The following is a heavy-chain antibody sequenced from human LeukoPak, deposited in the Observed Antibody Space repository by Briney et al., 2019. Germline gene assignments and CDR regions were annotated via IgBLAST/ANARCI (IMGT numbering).Heavy chain of an antibody. CDR1: GYSFTSYW. J-gene: IGHJ4*02. D-gene: IGHD3-9*01. V-gene: IGHV5-51*01. CDR2: IYPGDSDT. Sequence: GESLKISCKGSGYSFTSYWIGWVRQMPGKGLEWMGIIYPGDSDTRYSPSFQGQVTISADKSISTAYPQWSSLKASDTAMYYCARLDILTGYYNGYNDYWGQGTLVTVSS. CDR3: ARLDILTGYYNGYNDY.